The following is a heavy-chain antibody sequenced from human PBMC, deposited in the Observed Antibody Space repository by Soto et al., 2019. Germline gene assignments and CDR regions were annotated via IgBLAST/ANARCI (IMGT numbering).Heavy chain of an antibody. Sequence: ASETLSLTCAVYGGSFSGYYWSWIRQPPGKGLEWIGEINHSGSTNYNPSLKSRVTISVDTSKNQFSLKLSSVTAAETAVYYCASSKYYDFWSGYYSRGYCDYWGQGTLVTVSS. J-gene: IGHJ4*02. CDR3: ASSKYYDFWSGYYSRGYCDY. CDR2: INHSGST. D-gene: IGHD3-3*01. V-gene: IGHV4-34*01. CDR1: GGSFSGYY.